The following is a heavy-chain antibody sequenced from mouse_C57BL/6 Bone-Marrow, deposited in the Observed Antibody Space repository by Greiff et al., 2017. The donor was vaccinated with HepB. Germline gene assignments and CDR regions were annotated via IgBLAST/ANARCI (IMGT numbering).Heavy chain of an antibody. V-gene: IGHV1-9*01. CDR1: GYTFTGYW. Sequence: QVQLQQSGAELMKPGASVKLSCKATGYTFTGYWIEWVKQRPGHGLEWIGEILPGSGSTNYNEKFKGKATFTADTSSNTAYLQHRSLTTEDSAIYYCASGDSSGYRDYWGQGTALTVSS. CDR2: ILPGSGST. D-gene: IGHD3-2*01. J-gene: IGHJ2*01. CDR3: ASGDSSGYRDY.